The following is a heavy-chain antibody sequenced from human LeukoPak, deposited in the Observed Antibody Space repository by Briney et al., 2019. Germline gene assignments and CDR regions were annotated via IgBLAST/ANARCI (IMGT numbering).Heavy chain of an antibody. CDR1: GGSFSGYY. J-gene: IGHJ3*02. D-gene: IGHD7-27*01. Sequence: PSETLSLTCAVYGGSFSGYYWSWIRQPPGKGLEWIGEINHSGSTNYNPSLKSRVTISVDTSKNQFSLKLSSVTAADTAVYYCARLSWGSKAFDIWGQGAMVTVSS. CDR3: ARLSWGSKAFDI. CDR2: INHSGST. V-gene: IGHV4-34*01.